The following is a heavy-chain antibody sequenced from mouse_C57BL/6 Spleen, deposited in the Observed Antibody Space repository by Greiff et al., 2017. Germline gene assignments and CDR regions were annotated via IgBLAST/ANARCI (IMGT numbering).Heavy chain of an antibody. Sequence: EVQRVESGGDLVKPGGSLKLSCAASGFTFSSYGMSWVRQTPDKRLEWVATISSGGSYTYYPDSVKGRFTISRDNAKNTLYLQMSSLKSEDTAMYYCARHADSNYLAYWGQGTLVTVSA. CDR1: GFTFSSYG. V-gene: IGHV5-6*01. J-gene: IGHJ3*01. CDR3: ARHADSNYLAY. CDR2: ISSGGSYT. D-gene: IGHD2-5*01.